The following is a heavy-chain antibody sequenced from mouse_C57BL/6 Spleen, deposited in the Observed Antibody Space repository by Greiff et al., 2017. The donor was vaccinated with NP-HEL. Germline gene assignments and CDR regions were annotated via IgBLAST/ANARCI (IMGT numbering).Heavy chain of an antibody. V-gene: IGHV1-55*01. CDR2: IYPGSGST. CDR3: ARDPWFAY. CDR1: GYTFTSYW. Sequence: VKLMESGAELVKPGASVKMSCKASGYTFTSYWITWVKQRPGQGLEWIGDIYPGSGSTNYNEKFKSKATLTVDTSSSTAYMQLSSLTSEDSAVYYCARDPWFAYWGQGTLVTVSA. J-gene: IGHJ3*01.